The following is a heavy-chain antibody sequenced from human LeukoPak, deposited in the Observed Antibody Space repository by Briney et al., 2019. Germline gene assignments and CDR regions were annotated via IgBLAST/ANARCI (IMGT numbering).Heavy chain of an antibody. V-gene: IGHV3-23*01. CDR1: GFTVSSNY. CDR2: ISGSGGST. J-gene: IGHJ5*02. CDR3: AKVPGILGNNWFDP. D-gene: IGHD3-10*01. Sequence: PGGSLRLSCAASGFTVSSNYMSWVRQAPGKGLEWVSAISGSGGSTYYADSVKGRFTISRDNSKNMLYLQMNSLRAEDTAVYYCAKVPGILGNNWFDPWGQGTLVTVSS.